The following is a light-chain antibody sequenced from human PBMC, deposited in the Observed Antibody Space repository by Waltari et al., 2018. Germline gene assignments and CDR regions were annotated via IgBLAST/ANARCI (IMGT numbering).Light chain of an antibody. J-gene: IGLJ2*01. Sequence: QSALTPPPSASGSPGQSVTISCTGTSSDVGGSNFVSCYQQHPGKPPKLMIYDVSKRPSGVPDRFSGSKSGNTAYLTVSGLQAEDEADYYCNSYAGSNSVLFGAGTKLTVL. CDR1: SSDVGGSNF. CDR2: DVS. CDR3: NSYAGSNSVL. V-gene: IGLV2-8*01.